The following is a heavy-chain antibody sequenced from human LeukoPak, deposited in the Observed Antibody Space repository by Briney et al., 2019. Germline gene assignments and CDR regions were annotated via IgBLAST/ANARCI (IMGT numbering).Heavy chain of an antibody. J-gene: IGHJ6*03. V-gene: IGHV3-64*01. CDR1: GFTFSSHA. Sequence: PGGSLRLSCAASGFTFSSHAMHWVRQAPGKGLEYVSAINSGGGSTYYANSVKGRFTISRDNSKNTLYLQMGSVRVEDMAIYYCARLSLGRGRYDMDVWGKGPTVTIFS. D-gene: IGHD3-9*01. CDR2: INSGGGST. CDR3: ARLSLGRGRYDMDV.